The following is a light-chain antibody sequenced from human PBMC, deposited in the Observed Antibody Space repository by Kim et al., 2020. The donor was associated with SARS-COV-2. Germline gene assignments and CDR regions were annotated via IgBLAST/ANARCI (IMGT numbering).Light chain of an antibody. CDR2: EVS. CDR3: CSYAGSSTYV. V-gene: IGLV2-23*02. CDR1: SSDVGSYNL. J-gene: IGLJ1*01. Sequence: QSALTQPASVSGSPGKSITISCTGTSSDVGSYNLVSWYQQHPGKAPKLMIYEVSKRPSGVSNRFSGSKSDNTASLTISGLQAEDEADYYCCSYAGSSTYVFGTGTKVTVL.